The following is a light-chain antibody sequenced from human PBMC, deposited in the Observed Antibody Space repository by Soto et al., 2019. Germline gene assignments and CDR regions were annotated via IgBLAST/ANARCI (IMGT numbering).Light chain of an antibody. CDR2: DAS. Sequence: EIVLTQSPATLSLSPGERATLSCRASQSVSSYLAWYQQKPGQAPRLLIYDASNRATGIPARFSGSGSGTDFTLTISSLEPEDFGIYYCQQRSNWPPVTFGGGTKVDIK. J-gene: IGKJ4*01. V-gene: IGKV3-11*01. CDR3: QQRSNWPPVT. CDR1: QSVSSY.